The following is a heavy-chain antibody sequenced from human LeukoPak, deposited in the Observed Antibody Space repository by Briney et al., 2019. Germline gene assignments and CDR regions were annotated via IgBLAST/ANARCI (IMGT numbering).Heavy chain of an antibody. V-gene: IGHV4-59*11. J-gene: IGHJ3*02. CDR1: GDSFSSHY. Sequence: SETLSLTCAVSGDSFSSHYWTWIRQSPGTGLEWIGYISRIGRTNYNPSLKSRVAISIDTSKNQFSLKLRSVTAADMAVYYCARDLVTVTKGFDIWGQGTMVSVSS. CDR3: ARDLVTVTKGFDI. CDR2: ISRIGRT. D-gene: IGHD4-17*01.